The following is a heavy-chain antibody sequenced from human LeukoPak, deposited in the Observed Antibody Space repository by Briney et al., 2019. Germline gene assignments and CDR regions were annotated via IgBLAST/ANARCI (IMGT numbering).Heavy chain of an antibody. CDR2: IDYSGGST. Sequence: PGGSLRLSCTASGFTLSSYEMSWIRQAPGKGLEWVSSIDYSGGSTYYADSVKGRFTISRDNSKNTLYLQMNSLRAEDTAVYYCAKDPFYVWGSYRYGYMDVWGKGTTVTISS. V-gene: IGHV3-23*01. CDR1: GFTLSSYE. CDR3: AKDPFYVWGSYRYGYMDV. J-gene: IGHJ6*03. D-gene: IGHD3-16*02.